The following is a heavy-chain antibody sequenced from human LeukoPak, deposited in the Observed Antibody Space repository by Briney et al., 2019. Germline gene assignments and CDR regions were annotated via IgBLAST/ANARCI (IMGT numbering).Heavy chain of an antibody. J-gene: IGHJ3*02. D-gene: IGHD4-17*01. CDR3: ATRYGDYGDAFDI. V-gene: IGHV3-74*01. CDR1: GFTFSSYW. Sequence: PGGSLRLSCAASGFTFSSYWMHWVRQAPGKGLVWVSRINSDGSSTSYADSVKGRFTISRDNAKNTLYLQMNSLRAEDTAVYYCATRYGDYGDAFDIWGQGTMVTVSS. CDR2: INSDGSST.